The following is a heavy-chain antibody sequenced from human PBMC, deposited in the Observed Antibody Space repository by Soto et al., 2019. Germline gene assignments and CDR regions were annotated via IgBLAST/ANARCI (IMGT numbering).Heavy chain of an antibody. CDR2: IYCSGVA. Sequence: QMQMQESGPRLVKPSETLSLTCSVSGASITDSCWSWNRQPPEKGLEWIGYIYCSGVATHNPSLKSRATMSRDTSKNEFSLKLTSVTAADTAIYYCARGDSDLAVSEAAYWGQGTLVTVSS. CDR3: ARGDSDLAVSEAAY. V-gene: IGHV4-59*01. J-gene: IGHJ1*01. CDR1: GASITDSC. D-gene: IGHD2-15*01.